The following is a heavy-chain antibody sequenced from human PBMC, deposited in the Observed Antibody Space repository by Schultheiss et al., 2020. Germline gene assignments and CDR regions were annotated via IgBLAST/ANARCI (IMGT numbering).Heavy chain of an antibody. CDR1: GFTFSSYA. D-gene: IGHD5-12*01. Sequence: GGSLRLSCAASGFTFSSYAMHWVRQAPGKGLEWVAVISYDGSNKYYADSVKGRFTISRDNSKNTLYLQMNSLRAEDTAVYYCAREEGGYMHNDYYYYYGMDVWGQGTTVNVYS. CDR3: AREEGGYMHNDYYYYYGMDV. V-gene: IGHV3-30-3*01. J-gene: IGHJ6*02. CDR2: ISYDGSNK.